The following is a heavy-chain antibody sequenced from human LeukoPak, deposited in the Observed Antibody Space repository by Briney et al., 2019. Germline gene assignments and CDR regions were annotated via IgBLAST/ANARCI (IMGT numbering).Heavy chain of an antibody. D-gene: IGHD1-20*01. V-gene: IGHV4-34*01. CDR1: GGSFSGYY. CDR2: INHSRST. CDR3: ARRRKYNSPFDY. J-gene: IGHJ4*02. Sequence: SETLSLTCAVYGGSFSGYYWSCIRQPPGKGLEGFGEINHSRSTNYNPSLKSRVTISVDTSKNQFSLKLSSVTAADTAVYYCARRRKYNSPFDYWGQGTLVTVSS.